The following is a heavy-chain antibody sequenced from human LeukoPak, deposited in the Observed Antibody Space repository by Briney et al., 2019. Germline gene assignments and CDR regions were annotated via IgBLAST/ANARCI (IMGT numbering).Heavy chain of an antibody. V-gene: IGHV1-46*01. CDR1: GGTFSSYA. CDR2: INPSGGST. CDR3: ARGPDYGDLAY. Sequence: ASVKVSCKASGGTFSSYAISWVRQAPGQGLEWMGIINPSGGSTSYAQKFQGRVTMTRDMSTSTVYMELSSLRSENTAVYYCARGPDYGDLAYWGQGTLVTVSS. D-gene: IGHD4-17*01. J-gene: IGHJ4*02.